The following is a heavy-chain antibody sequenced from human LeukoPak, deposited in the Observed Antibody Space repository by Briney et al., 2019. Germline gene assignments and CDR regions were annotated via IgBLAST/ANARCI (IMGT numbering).Heavy chain of an antibody. CDR2: IYPGDSDT. CDR3: ARPRTSSSWGKGPFDI. J-gene: IGHJ3*02. Sequence: GESLKISCKGSRYSFTSYWIGWVRQMPGKGLEWMGIIYPGDSDTRYSPSFQGQVTISADKSISTAYLQWSSLKASDTAMYYCARPRTSSSWGKGPFDIWGQGTMVTVSS. D-gene: IGHD6-13*01. V-gene: IGHV5-51*01. CDR1: RYSFTSYW.